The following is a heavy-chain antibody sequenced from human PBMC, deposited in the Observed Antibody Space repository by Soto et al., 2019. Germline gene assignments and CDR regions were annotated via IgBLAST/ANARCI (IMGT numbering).Heavy chain of an antibody. V-gene: IGHV3-23*01. CDR2: ISESGADT. Sequence: EVQVLESGGGLVQPGGSLRLSCAASGFTFRMYSMSWVRQAPGKGLEWVSAISESGADTYNADSVKGRFTVSRDNSKNTLYMQMNSPRVEDTAVYYCAKRVTSANFNYYMDVWGKGTTVTVSS. J-gene: IGHJ6*03. CDR1: GFTFRMYS. D-gene: IGHD3-10*01. CDR3: AKRVTSANFNYYMDV.